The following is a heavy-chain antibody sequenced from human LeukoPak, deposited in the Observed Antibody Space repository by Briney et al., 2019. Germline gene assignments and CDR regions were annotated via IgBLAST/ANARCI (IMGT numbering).Heavy chain of an antibody. CDR3: ARHAVEAASRWFDP. J-gene: IGHJ5*02. CDR1: GGSINIYY. CDR2: IYTSGST. V-gene: IGHV4-4*07. D-gene: IGHD1-1*01. Sequence: SETLSLTCTVSGGSINIYYWSWIRQPAGKGLEWIGRIYTSGSTHYNPSLKSRVTMSVDTSKKQFSLKLSSVTAADTAVYYCARHAVEAASRWFDPWGQGTLVTVSS.